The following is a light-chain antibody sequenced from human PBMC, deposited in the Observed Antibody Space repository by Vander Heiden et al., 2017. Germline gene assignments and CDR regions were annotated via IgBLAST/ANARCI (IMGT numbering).Light chain of an antibody. Sequence: SCELIQSPSVSVSPGQPATITCSGNRLGEKNVSWYQQKPGQSPVLVIHQDNKRPSGIAERFSGSNSGDTATLTISGTQAIDEADYYCQAWDSSTLYVFGTGTKVTV. CDR2: QDN. CDR3: QAWDSSTLYV. V-gene: IGLV3-1*01. CDR1: RLGEKN. J-gene: IGLJ1*01.